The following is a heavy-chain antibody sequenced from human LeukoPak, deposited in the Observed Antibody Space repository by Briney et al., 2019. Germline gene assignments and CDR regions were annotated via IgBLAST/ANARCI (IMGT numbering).Heavy chain of an antibody. J-gene: IGHJ4*02. CDR2: ISGSGATT. D-gene: IGHD1-7*01. V-gene: IGHV3-23*01. CDR1: GFTFSSHA. CDR3: AKVALTGTTAAVFDY. Sequence: GGSLRLSCAASGFTFSSHAMSWVRQAPGKGLEWVSSISGSGATTYSADSVRGRFTISRDNSKNTLYLQMNSLRAEDTAVYYCAKVALTGTTAAVFDYWGQGTLVTVSP.